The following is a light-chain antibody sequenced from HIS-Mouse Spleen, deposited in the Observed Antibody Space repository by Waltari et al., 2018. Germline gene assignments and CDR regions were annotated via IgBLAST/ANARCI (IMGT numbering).Light chain of an antibody. CDR1: SSDVGGYNY. CDR3: SSYTSSSTPDV. Sequence: QSALPHPASVSGSPGQATTISCAGTSSDVGGYNYVSWYQQHPGKAPKLMIYEVSKRPSGVSHRFSGSKSGNTASLTISGLQAEDEADYYCSSYTSSSTPDVFGSGTKVTVL. CDR2: EVS. J-gene: IGLJ1*01. V-gene: IGLV2-14*01.